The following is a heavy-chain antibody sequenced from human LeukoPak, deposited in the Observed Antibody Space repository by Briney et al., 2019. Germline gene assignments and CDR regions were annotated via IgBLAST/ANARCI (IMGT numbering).Heavy chain of an antibody. J-gene: IGHJ5*02. Sequence: PGGSLRLSCAASGFTFSSYWMSWVRQAPGKGLEWVANIKQDGSEKYYVDSVKGRFTISRDNAKNSLYLQMNSLRAEDTAVYYCARELPLYYDYVWGSSHPNWFDPWGQGTLVTVSS. CDR1: GFTFSSYW. D-gene: IGHD3-16*01. V-gene: IGHV3-7*01. CDR3: ARELPLYYDYVWGSSHPNWFDP. CDR2: IKQDGSEK.